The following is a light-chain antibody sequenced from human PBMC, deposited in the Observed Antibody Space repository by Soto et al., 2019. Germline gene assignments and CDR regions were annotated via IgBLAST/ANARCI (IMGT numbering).Light chain of an antibody. CDR2: DAS. Sequence: EIVLTQSPSTLSLSPGQRATLSCRASQSVSSYLAWYKQKPGKAPRLLIYDASNRATGIPARFSGSGSGTDFTITISRLEPEDSAVYYCQRITFGHGTRLEIK. J-gene: IGKJ5*01. CDR3: QRIT. V-gene: IGKV3-11*01. CDR1: QSVSSY.